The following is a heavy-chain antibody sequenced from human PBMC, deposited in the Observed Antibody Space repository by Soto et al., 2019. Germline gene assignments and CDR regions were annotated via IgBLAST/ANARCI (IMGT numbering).Heavy chain of an antibody. D-gene: IGHD6-19*01. Sequence: QVQLVQSGAEVKQPGSSVKVSCKTSGVTFSTYAIYWVRQAPGQGLEWMGAIIPLFGTADYAQKFQGRGTITADESTSTAYMALSSMRSEDTVVYYCARPKGSYSSGYYYFDYWGQGTLVTVSS. CDR2: IIPLFGTA. CDR1: GVTFSTYA. CDR3: ARPKGSYSSGYYYFDY. V-gene: IGHV1-69*01. J-gene: IGHJ4*02.